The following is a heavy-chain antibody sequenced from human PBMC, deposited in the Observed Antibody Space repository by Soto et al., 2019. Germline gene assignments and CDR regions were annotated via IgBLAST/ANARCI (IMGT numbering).Heavy chain of an antibody. J-gene: IGHJ4*02. D-gene: IGHD5-18*01. Sequence: QVQLVQSGAEVKKPGSSVKVSCKASGGTFSSYAISWVRQAPGQGLEWMGGIIPSFGTANYAQKFQGRVTITADKSTSTAYMELSSLRSEDTAVYYCATSDVRYSYGYFDYWGQGTLVTVSS. CDR3: ATSDVRYSYGYFDY. V-gene: IGHV1-69*06. CDR2: IIPSFGTA. CDR1: GGTFSSYA.